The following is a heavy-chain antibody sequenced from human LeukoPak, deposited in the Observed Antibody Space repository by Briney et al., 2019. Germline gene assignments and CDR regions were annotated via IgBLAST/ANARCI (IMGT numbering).Heavy chain of an antibody. CDR1: GFTFDDYD. CDR2: INWNGGST. J-gene: IGHJ6*03. V-gene: IGHV3-20*04. CDR3: ARVGTEVRGVIIIYYYYYMDV. Sequence: GGSLRLSCAASGFTFDDYDMSWVRQAPGTGLEWMSGINWNGGSTGYAEAVRSRFTISRDNAKDSLYLHMNSLRAEDTALYYCARVGTEVRGVIIIYYYYYMDVWGKGTTVTVSS. D-gene: IGHD3-10*01.